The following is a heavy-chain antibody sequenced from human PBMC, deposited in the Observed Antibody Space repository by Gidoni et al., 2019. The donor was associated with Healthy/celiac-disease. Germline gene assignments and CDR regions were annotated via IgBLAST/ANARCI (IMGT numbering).Heavy chain of an antibody. Sequence: QLQLQESGPGLVKPSETLSLTCTVSGRSISSSRYYWGGSRQPPGKGLEWVGSIYSSGSTYYNPSRKSRVTISVDTSENQFSLKLSSVTAADTAVYYCARLKGVVVAALYFDYWGQGTLVTVSS. V-gene: IGHV4-39*01. D-gene: IGHD2-15*01. J-gene: IGHJ4*02. CDR1: GRSISSSRYY. CDR3: ARLKGVVVAALYFDY. CDR2: IYSSGST.